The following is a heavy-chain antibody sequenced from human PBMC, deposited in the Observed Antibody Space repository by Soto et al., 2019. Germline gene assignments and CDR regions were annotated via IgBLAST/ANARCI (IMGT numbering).Heavy chain of an antibody. Sequence: QVQLVESGGGLVKPGGSLRLSCAASGFTFSDYYMSWIRQAPGKGLEWVSYISSSGSTIYYAESVKGRFTISRDNAKNSLYLQMNSLRAEDTAVYYCARVRRDSSSWYNYYGMDVWGQGTTVTVSS. J-gene: IGHJ6*02. CDR1: GFTFSDYY. CDR2: ISSSGSTI. V-gene: IGHV3-11*01. D-gene: IGHD6-13*01. CDR3: ARVRRDSSSWYNYYGMDV.